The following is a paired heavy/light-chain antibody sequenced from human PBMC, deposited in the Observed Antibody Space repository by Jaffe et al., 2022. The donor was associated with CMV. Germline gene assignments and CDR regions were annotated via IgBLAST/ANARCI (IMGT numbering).Light chain of an antibody. J-gene: IGLJ3*02. CDR3: QTWGTGIRV. CDR2: LNSDGSH. Sequence: QVVLTQSPSASASLGASVKLTCTLSSGHSSYAIAWHQKQPEKGPRFLLKLNSDGSHIKGDGIPDRFSGSSSGTERYLSISSLQSEDEADYYCQTWGTGIRVFGGGTKLTVL. CDR1: SGHSSYA. V-gene: IGLV4-69*01.
Heavy chain of an antibody. Sequence: EVQLVESGGGLVQPGGSLRLSCAVSGFTVSSRFMTWVRQAPGKGLEWVSVISNGGTTFYADSVKGRFTISRDNSENTLYLQMNSLRADDTALYYCAREGVGSFYFDCWGQGTLVTVSS. CDR2: ISNGGTT. CDR1: GFTVSSRF. J-gene: IGHJ4*02. D-gene: IGHD2-8*01. V-gene: IGHV3-66*01. CDR3: AREGVGSFYFDC.